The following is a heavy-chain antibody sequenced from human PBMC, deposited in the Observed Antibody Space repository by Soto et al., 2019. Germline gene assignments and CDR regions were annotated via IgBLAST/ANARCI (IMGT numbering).Heavy chain of an antibody. CDR3: VKDPLGYCSSTSCYADAFDI. V-gene: IGHV3-64D*06. CDR1: GFTFSSYA. CDR2: ISSNGGST. Sequence: GALRLSCSASGFTFSSYAMHWVRQAPGKGLEYVSAISSNGGSTYYADSVKGRFTISRDNSKNTLYLQMSSLRAEDTAVYYCVKDPLGYCSSTSCYADAFDIWGQGTMVTVSS. J-gene: IGHJ3*02. D-gene: IGHD2-2*01.